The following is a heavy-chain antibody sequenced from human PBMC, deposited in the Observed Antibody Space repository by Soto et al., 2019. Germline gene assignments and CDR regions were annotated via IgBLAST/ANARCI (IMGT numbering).Heavy chain of an antibody. CDR1: GFNFGNFG. Sequence: GGSLRLSCAASGFNFGNFGMSWVRQAPGKGLQWVSSITGGATYHTDSVKGRFIVSRDNSKNVMFLLMRGLGVDDTALYFCARNPCSDIFGVRIIVENWLAPWGRGSLVTVS. J-gene: IGHJ5*02. D-gene: IGHD3-3*02. CDR3: ARNPCSDIFGVRIIVENWLAP. V-gene: IGHV3-23*01. CDR2: ITGGAT.